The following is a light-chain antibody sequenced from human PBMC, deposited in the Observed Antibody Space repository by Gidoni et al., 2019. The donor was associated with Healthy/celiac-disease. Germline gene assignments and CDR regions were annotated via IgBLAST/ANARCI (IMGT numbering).Light chain of an antibody. J-gene: IGKJ1*01. CDR2: GAS. V-gene: IGKV3-15*01. CDR1: QSVSSS. Sequence: EIVMTQSPATLSVSPGERATLSCRASQSVSSSLAWYQQKPGQAPRLLIYGASTRATGIPARFSGSGSGTEFTLTISSLQSEDFAVYYCQQYNNWPRTFGQXTKVEIK. CDR3: QQYNNWPRT.